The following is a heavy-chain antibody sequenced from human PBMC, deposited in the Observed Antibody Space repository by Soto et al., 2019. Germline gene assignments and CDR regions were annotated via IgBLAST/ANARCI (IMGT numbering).Heavy chain of an antibody. Sequence: QVQLVESGGGVVQPGRSLRLSCAASGFTFSSYGMHWVRQAPGKGLEWVAVISYDGSNKYYADSVKGRFTISRDNSKNTLYLQMNSRRAEDTAVYYCAKAHSLLRYFDWLFDYWGQGTLVTVSS. CDR2: ISYDGSNK. J-gene: IGHJ4*02. CDR1: GFTFSSYG. V-gene: IGHV3-30*18. D-gene: IGHD3-9*01. CDR3: AKAHSLLRYFDWLFDY.